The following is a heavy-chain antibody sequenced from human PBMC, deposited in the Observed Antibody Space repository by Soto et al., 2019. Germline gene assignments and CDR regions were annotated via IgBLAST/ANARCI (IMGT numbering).Heavy chain of an antibody. J-gene: IGHJ6*02. V-gene: IGHV4-4*02. CDR3: ARQRPTDGRWEFANYYGMDV. CDR2: IYHSGST. CDR1: GGSISSSNW. Sequence: SETLSLTCAVSGGSISSSNWWSWVRQPPGKGLEWIGEIYHSGSTKYNPSLKSRVTISVDTSKNQFSLKLSSVTAADTAVYYCARQRPTDGRWEFANYYGMDVWGQGTPVTVSS. D-gene: IGHD1-26*01.